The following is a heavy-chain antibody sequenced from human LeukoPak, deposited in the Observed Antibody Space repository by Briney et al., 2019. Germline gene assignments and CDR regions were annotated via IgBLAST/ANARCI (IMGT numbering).Heavy chain of an antibody. V-gene: IGHV3-21*04. CDR1: GFTFSSYS. CDR2: ISSSGSTI. CDR3: ARVSRWELLRGYYFDY. Sequence: GGSLRLSCAASGFTFSSYSMNWVRQAPGKGLEWVSSISSSGSTIYYADSVKGRFTISRDNAKNSLYLQMNSLRAEDTAVYYCARVSRWELLRGYYFDYWGQGTLVTVSS. D-gene: IGHD1-26*01. J-gene: IGHJ4*02.